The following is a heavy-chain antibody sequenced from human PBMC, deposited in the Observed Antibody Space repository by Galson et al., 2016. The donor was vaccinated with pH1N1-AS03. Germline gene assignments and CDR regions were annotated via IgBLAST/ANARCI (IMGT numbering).Heavy chain of an antibody. Sequence: TLSLTCTVSGYSITTKSYYWGWIRQPPGKGLEWIGHVYSPGRSKYNPSLKSRVTLSLDTTTNQFSLKMTSVTPADTAIYYCARMTYNDFLDSWGQGRPVTVSS. CDR2: VYSPGRS. CDR3: ARMTYNDFLDS. D-gene: IGHD1-14*01. CDR1: GYSITTKSYY. J-gene: IGHJ4*02. V-gene: IGHV4-61*05.